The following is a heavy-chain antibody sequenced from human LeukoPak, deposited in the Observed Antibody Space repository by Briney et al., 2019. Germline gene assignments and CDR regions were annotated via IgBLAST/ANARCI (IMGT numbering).Heavy chain of an antibody. V-gene: IGHV4-34*01. J-gene: IGHJ4*02. CDR3: ARGLSGTGFDY. Sequence: SETLSLTCAVYGGSFSGYYWSWIRQPPGKGLEWIGEINHSGSTNYNPSLKSRVTISVDTSKNQFSLRLSSVTAADTAVYYCARGLSGTGFDYWGQGTLVTVSS. D-gene: IGHD6-19*01. CDR1: GGSFSGYY. CDR2: INHSGST.